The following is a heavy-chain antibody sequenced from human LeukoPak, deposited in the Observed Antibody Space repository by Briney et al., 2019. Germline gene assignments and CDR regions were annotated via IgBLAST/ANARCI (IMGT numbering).Heavy chain of an antibody. CDR2: IIPIFGTA. CDR1: GGTFSSYA. V-gene: IGHV1-69*13. D-gene: IGHD6-13*01. CDR3: ARDNSSSWFAYDYYYYYMDV. Sequence: SVKVSCKASGGTFSSYAISWVRQAPGQGLEWMGGIIPIFGTANYAQKFQGRVTITADESTSTAYMELSSLRSEDTAVYYCARDNSSSWFAYDYYYYYMDVWGKGTTVTVSS. J-gene: IGHJ6*03.